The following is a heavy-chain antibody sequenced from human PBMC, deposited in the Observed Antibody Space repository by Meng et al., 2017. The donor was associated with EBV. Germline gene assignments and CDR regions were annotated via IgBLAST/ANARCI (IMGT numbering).Heavy chain of an antibody. CDR3: NSGSHSPLDS. J-gene: IGHJ4*02. Sequence: VKLVESGGGLVQPGGSLRLSCAASGFSFSNYAMGWVRQAPGKGLEWVSGISATSVDTYYADSVKGRFAISRDNSKNTVTLHMNILRAEDTAIYYCNSGSHSPLDSWGQGTLVTVSS. CDR1: GFSFSNYA. V-gene: IGHV3-23*04. CDR2: ISATSVDT. D-gene: IGHD1-26*01.